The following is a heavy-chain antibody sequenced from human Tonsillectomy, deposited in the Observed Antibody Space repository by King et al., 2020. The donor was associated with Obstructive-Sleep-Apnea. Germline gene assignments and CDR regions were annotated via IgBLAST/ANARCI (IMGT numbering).Heavy chain of an antibody. CDR2: ISGSGGST. CDR1: GFTFSSYA. V-gene: IGHV3-23*04. CDR3: AKARQPYVSGEDYFDY. D-gene: IGHD6-19*01. Sequence: VQLVESGGGLVQPGGSLRLSCAASGFTFSSYAMSWVRQAPGKGLEWVSVISGSGGSTYYANSVKGRFTIPRDNSKTTLYLQMNSLRTEDTAVYYCAKARQPYVSGEDYFDYWGQGTLVTVSS. J-gene: IGHJ4*02.